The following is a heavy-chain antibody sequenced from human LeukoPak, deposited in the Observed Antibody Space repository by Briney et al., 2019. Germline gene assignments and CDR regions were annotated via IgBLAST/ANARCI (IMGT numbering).Heavy chain of an antibody. V-gene: IGHV4-39*07. D-gene: IGHD3-9*01. Sequence: PSETLSLTCAVSGGSISIRSHYWGWIRQTPGKGLEWIGSIYYSENTYYNPSLKSRVTISVDTSKNQFSLRLSSVTAADTAVYYWAEVPPSLVSFDYWGQGTLVTGPS. CDR2: IYYSENT. CDR3: AEVPPSLVSFDY. J-gene: IGHJ4*02. CDR1: GGSISIRSHY.